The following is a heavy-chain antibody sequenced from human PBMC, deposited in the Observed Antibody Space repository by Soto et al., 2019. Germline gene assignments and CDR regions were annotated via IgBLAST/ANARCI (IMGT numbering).Heavy chain of an antibody. V-gene: IGHV4-59*01. D-gene: IGHD2-15*01. Sequence: SETLSLTCTVSGGSISNYYWNWIRQPPGKGLEWIGYIYYSGYTNYNPSLKSRVTISVDTSKNQFTLKLSSVTAADTAVYYCAAQHTGFTHTDYWGQGTLVTVSS. CDR2: IYYSGYT. J-gene: IGHJ4*02. CDR3: AAQHTGFTHTDY. CDR1: GGSISNYY.